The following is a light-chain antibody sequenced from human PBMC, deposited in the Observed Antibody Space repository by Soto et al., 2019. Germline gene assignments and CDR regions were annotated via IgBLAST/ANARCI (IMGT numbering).Light chain of an antibody. CDR1: TSDIGDSKY. CDR2: DVS. V-gene: IGLV2-14*03. CDR3: SSYTSSGTVL. Sequence: QSALTQPASVSGSPGQSITISCTGTTSDIGDSKYVSWYQQHPGKAPKLMIYDVSNRPSGVSNRFSGSKSGNTASLTISGLQAEDEADYYCSSYTSSGTVLFGGGTKLTVL. J-gene: IGLJ3*02.